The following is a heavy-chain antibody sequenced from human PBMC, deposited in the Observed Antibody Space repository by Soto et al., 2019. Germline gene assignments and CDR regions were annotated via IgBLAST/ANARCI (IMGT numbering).Heavy chain of an antibody. CDR2: INPISGGT. D-gene: IGHD6-19*01. J-gene: IGHJ4*02. CDR3: ATSRVRIAVAGETEYYFDS. Sequence: ASVKVSCKASGYTFTGYYIHWVRQAPGQGLEWMGWINPISGGTNYAQKFQGCVTMTRDTSIRTAYMELGRLSSDDTAVYYCATSRVRIAVAGETEYYFDSWGQGTLVTVSS. CDR1: GYTFTGYY. V-gene: IGHV1-2*04.